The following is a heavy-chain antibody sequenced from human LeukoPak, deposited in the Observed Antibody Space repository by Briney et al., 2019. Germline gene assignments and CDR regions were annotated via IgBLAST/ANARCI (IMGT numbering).Heavy chain of an antibody. CDR3: ARGGIRGYSAFDNLDF. CDR2: VYYGGST. CDR1: GDSISSYF. Sequence: SETLSLTCTVSGDSISSYFWSWIRQPPGKGLEWIGYVYYGGSTNYNPSLRSQVSMSVDTSKNQFSLTLTSVTVADTAFYYCARGGIRGYSAFDNLDFWGLGTHVTVSS. J-gene: IGHJ4*02. D-gene: IGHD5-12*01. V-gene: IGHV4-59*01.